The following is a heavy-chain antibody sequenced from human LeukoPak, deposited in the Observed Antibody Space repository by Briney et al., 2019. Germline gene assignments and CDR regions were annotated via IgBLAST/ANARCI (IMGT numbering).Heavy chain of an antibody. J-gene: IGHJ3*02. V-gene: IGHV3-30*02. CDR1: GFIFDTYG. CDR3: ARRETFYSDSGGYSFDVFDI. CDR2: IRYDGSNK. D-gene: IGHD3-22*01. Sequence: GGSLRLSCAASGFIFDTYGMHWVRQAPGKGLEWVAFIRYDGSNKYYADSVKGRFTISRDNSKSTLYLQMNSLSAEDTAEYYCARRETFYSDSGGYSFDVFDIWGLGTMVTVSS.